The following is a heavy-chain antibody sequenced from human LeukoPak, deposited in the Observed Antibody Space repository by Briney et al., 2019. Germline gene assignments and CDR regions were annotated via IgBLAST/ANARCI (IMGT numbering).Heavy chain of an antibody. Sequence: KTSETLSLTCTVSGGSISSSSYYWGWIRQPPGKGLEWIGYIYYSGSTNYNPSLKSRVTISVDTSKNQFSLKLSSVTAADTAVYYCARGSYYYDSSGPFDYWGQGTLVTVSS. CDR1: GGSISSSSYY. CDR2: IYYSGST. CDR3: ARGSYYYDSSGPFDY. J-gene: IGHJ4*02. V-gene: IGHV4-61*05. D-gene: IGHD3-22*01.